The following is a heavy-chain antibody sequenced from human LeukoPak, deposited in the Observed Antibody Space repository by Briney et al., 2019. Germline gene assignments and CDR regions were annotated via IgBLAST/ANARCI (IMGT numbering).Heavy chain of an antibody. CDR2: INHSGST. D-gene: IGHD3-9*01. CDR1: GGSFSGYY. J-gene: IGHJ5*02. CDR3: ARGLLRYFDWLQNWFDP. Sequence: SETLSLTCAVYGGSFSGYYWSWIRQPPGKGLEWIGEINHSGSTNYNPSLKSRVTISVDTSKNQFSLKLSSVTAADTAVYYCARGLLRYFDWLQNWFDPWGQGTLATVSS. V-gene: IGHV4-34*01.